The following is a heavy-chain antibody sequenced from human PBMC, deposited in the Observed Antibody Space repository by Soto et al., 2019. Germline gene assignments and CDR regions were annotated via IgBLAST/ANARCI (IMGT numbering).Heavy chain of an antibody. CDR1: GFSLSTTGVG. CDR2: IYWDDDR. CDR3: AHRQGGYNWNDGDFDY. D-gene: IGHD1-1*01. J-gene: IGHJ4*02. Sequence: QITLKESGPTVVKPTQTLTLTCTFSGFSLSTTGVGVGWIRQSPGKALEYLALIYWDDDRRYSPSLKSRLTITKDTSRNQVVLTMSNMYPVDTATYYCAHRQGGYNWNDGDFDYWGQGTLVTVSS. V-gene: IGHV2-5*02.